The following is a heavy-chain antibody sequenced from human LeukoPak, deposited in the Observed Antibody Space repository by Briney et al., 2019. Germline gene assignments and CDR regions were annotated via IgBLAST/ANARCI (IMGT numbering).Heavy chain of an antibody. V-gene: IGHV5-51*01. J-gene: IGHJ4*02. Sequence: GESLKISCKGSGYSFTSYWIGWVRQMPGKGLEWMGIIYPGDSDTRYSPSFQGQVTISADKSISTAYLQWSSLKASDTAMYYCARLDPKGYYDGRVDYWGQGTLVTVSS. CDR3: ARLDPKGYYDGRVDY. CDR2: IYPGDSDT. CDR1: GYSFTSYW. D-gene: IGHD3-22*01.